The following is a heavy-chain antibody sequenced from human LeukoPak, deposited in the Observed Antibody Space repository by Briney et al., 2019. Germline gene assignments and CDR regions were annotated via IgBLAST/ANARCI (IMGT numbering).Heavy chain of an antibody. D-gene: IGHD4/OR15-4a*01. CDR2: INGGGGST. CDR3: AKIGANVGF. Sequence: PGGSPRLSCAASGFIASGFPFSSYSMSWVRQAPGKGLDWVSSINGGGGSTYYADSVKGRFTISRDNSKNTLYLQMNSLRAEDTAVYYCAKIGANVGFWGQGTLVTVSS. CDR1: GFPFSSYS. V-gene: IGHV3-23*01. J-gene: IGHJ4*02.